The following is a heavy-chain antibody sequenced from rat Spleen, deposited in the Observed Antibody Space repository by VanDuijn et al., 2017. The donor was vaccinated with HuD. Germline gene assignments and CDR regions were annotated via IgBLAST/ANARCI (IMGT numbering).Heavy chain of an antibody. J-gene: IGHJ3*01. CDR1: GFTFNYYW. D-gene: IGHD4-4*01. Sequence: EVQLVESGGGLVQPGGSLKLSCVASGFTFNYYWMYWIRQAPGKGLEWVASITNASGRTYYPDSVKGRFTISRDNAKSTLYLQMDSLTSEDTATYYCARLGNSGFGNWFAYWGQGTLVTVSS. CDR3: ARLGNSGFGNWFAY. CDR2: ITNASGRT. V-gene: IGHV5-31*01.